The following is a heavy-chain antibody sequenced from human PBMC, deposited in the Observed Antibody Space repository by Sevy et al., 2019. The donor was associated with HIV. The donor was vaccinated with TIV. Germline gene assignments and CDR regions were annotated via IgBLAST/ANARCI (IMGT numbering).Heavy chain of an antibody. J-gene: IGHJ4*02. Sequence: ASVKVSCKTSGYIFTTYYMHWVRQAPGQGLEWMGRINPNSGGTIYAQKFQDRVTMTRDTSISTAYMDVSSPRSDDTAVYYCAVVATIRNFDYWGQGTLVTVSS. D-gene: IGHD5-12*01. CDR3: AVVATIRNFDY. CDR1: GYIFTTYY. V-gene: IGHV1-2*06. CDR2: INPNSGGT.